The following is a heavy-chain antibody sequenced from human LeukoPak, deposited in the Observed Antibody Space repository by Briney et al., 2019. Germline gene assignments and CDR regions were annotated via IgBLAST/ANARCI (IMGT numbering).Heavy chain of an antibody. CDR3: ARGGYCGGDCYFYY. J-gene: IGHJ4*02. D-gene: IGHD2-21*02. V-gene: IGHV4-61*02. CDR1: GGSISSGSYY. Sequence: PSETLSLTCTVSGGSISSGSYYWSWIRQPAGKGLEWIGRIYTSGSTNYSPSLKSRVTISVDTSKNQFSLKLSSVTAADTAVYYCARGGYCGGDCYFYYWGQGTLVTVSS. CDR2: IYTSGST.